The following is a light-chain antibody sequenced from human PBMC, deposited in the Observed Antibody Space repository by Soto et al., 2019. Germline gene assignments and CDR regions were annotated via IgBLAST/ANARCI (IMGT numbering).Light chain of an antibody. CDR3: SSHTSSRTLV. J-gene: IGLJ1*01. V-gene: IGLV2-14*01. CDR2: EVS. Sequence: QSVLTQPASVSGSPGQSITISCTGSSTDVGGYNYVSWYQQHPGKAPKLMISEVSKRPSGVSDRFSGSKYGNTASLTISGLQAEDEADYYCSSHTSSRTLVFGTGTKVTVL. CDR1: STDVGGYNY.